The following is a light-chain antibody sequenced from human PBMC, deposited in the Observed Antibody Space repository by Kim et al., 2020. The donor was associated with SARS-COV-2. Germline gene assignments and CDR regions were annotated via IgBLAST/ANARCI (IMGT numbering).Light chain of an antibody. CDR2: QDK. J-gene: IGLJ3*02. CDR3: QSWDSSTVV. CDR1: KMGDKY. V-gene: IGLV3-1*01. Sequence: SVSPGQAANIPCSGPKMGDKYVSWYQQKPGQSPLLVIYQDKKRPSVIPERFSGSNSGNTATLTISGAQPLDEADSYCQSWDSSTVVFGGGTQLTVL.